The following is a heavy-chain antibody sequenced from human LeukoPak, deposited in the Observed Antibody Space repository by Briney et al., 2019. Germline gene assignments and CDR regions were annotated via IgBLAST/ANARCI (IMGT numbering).Heavy chain of an antibody. D-gene: IGHD4-17*01. Sequence: ASVKVSCKASGYTFTGYYMHWVRQAPGQGLEWMGWINPNSGGTNYAQKFQGRVTMTRDTSISTAYMELSSLRSDDTAVYYCARDVYGDYSSLGGYWGQGTLVTVSS. CDR1: GYTFTGYY. CDR2: INPNSGGT. J-gene: IGHJ4*02. V-gene: IGHV1-2*02. CDR3: ARDVYGDYSSLGGY.